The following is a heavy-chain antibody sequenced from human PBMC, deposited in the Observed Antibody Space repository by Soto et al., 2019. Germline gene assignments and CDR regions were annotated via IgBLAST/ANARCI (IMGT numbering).Heavy chain of an antibody. CDR3: VRDSHCDY. Sequence: EVQLVESGGGLVQPGGSLRLSCAGSGFTFSNYWIHWVRQAPGKGLEWVSRIDHDGPTDYADSVRGRFTISRDNAENTLYLQMTSLRPEDTAVYYCVRDSHCDYWGQGTLVTVSS. CDR2: IDHDGPT. J-gene: IGHJ4*02. CDR1: GFTFSNYW. V-gene: IGHV3-74*01.